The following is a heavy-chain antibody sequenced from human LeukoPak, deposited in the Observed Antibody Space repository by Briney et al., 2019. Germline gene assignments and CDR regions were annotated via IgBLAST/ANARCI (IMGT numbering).Heavy chain of an antibody. V-gene: IGHV4-61*02. J-gene: IGHJ4*02. CDR3: ASGNLVGATRFDN. CDR1: GGSISSGSYY. CDR2: VYSSGTT. Sequence: PSETLSLTCTVSGGSISSGSYYGSWIRQPAGRGLEWIGRVYSSGTTNYNPSLTSRATISADTSKNQFSLKLNSVTAADTALYYCASGNLVGATRFDNWGQGTLVTVSS. D-gene: IGHD1-26*01.